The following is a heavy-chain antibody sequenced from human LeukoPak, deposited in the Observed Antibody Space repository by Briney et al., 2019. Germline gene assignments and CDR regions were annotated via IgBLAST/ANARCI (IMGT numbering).Heavy chain of an antibody. J-gene: IGHJ4*02. Sequence: PGGSLRLSCAASGFTFSTYAMFWVRQTPGKGLEWVSTISDSGARTYYADSVKGRFTISRDNSRDTLYLQMSSLRAEDTAVYYCARDRGVAGDWGQGTLVTVSS. CDR3: ARDRGVAGD. D-gene: IGHD6-19*01. CDR2: ISDSGART. CDR1: GFTFSTYA. V-gene: IGHV3-23*01.